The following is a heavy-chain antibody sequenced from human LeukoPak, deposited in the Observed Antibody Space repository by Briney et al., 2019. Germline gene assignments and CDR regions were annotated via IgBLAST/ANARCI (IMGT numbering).Heavy chain of an antibody. J-gene: IGHJ4*02. V-gene: IGHV3-49*04. CDR2: IRSKAYGGTT. CDR3: TRDLWGYSYGSHGPLDY. Sequence: PGGSLRLSCAASGFTFSNYGMSWVRQAPGKGLEWVGFIRSKAYGGTTEYAASVKGRFTISRDDSKSIAYLQMNSLKTEDTAVYYCTRDLWGYSYGSHGPLDYWGQGTLVTVSS. D-gene: IGHD5-18*01. CDR1: GFTFSNYG.